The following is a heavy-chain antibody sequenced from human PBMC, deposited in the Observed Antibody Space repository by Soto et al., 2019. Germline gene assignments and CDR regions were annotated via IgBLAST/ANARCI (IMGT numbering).Heavy chain of an antibody. J-gene: IGHJ6*03. CDR2: ISGSGGST. Sequence: GGSLRLSCAASGFTFSSYAMSWVRQAPGKGLEWVSAISGSGGSTYYADSVKGRFTISRDNSKNTLYLQMNSLRAEDTAVYYCAKLYCSGGSCYSDYYYYYYMDVWGKGTTVTVSS. D-gene: IGHD2-15*01. V-gene: IGHV3-23*01. CDR3: AKLYCSGGSCYSDYYYYYYMDV. CDR1: GFTFSSYA.